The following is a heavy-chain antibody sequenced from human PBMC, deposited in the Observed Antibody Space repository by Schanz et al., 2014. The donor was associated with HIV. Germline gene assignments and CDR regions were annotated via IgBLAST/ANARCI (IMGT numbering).Heavy chain of an antibody. CDR2: IIPIFGTT. V-gene: IGHV1-69*06. CDR1: GGTFNNYT. J-gene: IGHJ6*02. CDR3: ARTVVPAKREYAMDV. D-gene: IGHD2-2*01. Sequence: QVQLVQSGAEVKTPGTSVKVSCKASGGTFNNYTIAWVRQAPGQGLEWMGGIIPIFGTTNYAQKFQGRVTITADKSTTTSYMELSSLRSEDTAVYYCARTVVPAKREYAMDVWGQGTTVSVSS.